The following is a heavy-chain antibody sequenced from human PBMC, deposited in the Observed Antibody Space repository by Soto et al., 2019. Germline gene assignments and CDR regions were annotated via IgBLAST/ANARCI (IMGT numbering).Heavy chain of an antibody. Sequence: SQSLSLTCAISGDSVSSNSAAWNWIRQSPSRGLEWLGRTYYRSKWYNDYAVSVKSRITIKPDTSKNQFSLQLNSVTPEDTAVYSCARVLVSQLGLISLDPWGQGPLVTGS. CDR1: GDSVSSNSAA. CDR2: TYYRSKWYN. D-gene: IGHD6-13*01. J-gene: IGHJ5*02. CDR3: ARVLVSQLGLISLDP. V-gene: IGHV6-1*01.